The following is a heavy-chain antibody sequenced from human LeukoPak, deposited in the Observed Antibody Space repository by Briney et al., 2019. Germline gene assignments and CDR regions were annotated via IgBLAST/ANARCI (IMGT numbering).Heavy chain of an antibody. CDR1: GGSFSGYY. J-gene: IGHJ5*02. V-gene: IGHV4-34*01. D-gene: IGHD3-22*01. Sequence: PSETLSLTCAVYGGSFSGYYWSWIRQPPGKGLEWIGEINHSGSTNYNPSLKSRVTISVDTFKNQFSLKLSSVTAADTAVYYCARGGPHRRTYYYDSSGYYRNWFDPWGQGTLVTVSS. CDR3: ARGGPHRRTYYYDSSGYYRNWFDP. CDR2: INHSGST.